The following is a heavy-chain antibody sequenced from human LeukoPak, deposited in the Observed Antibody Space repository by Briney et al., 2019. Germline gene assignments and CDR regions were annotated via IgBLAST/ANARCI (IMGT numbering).Heavy chain of an antibody. CDR1: GFTFNTYA. J-gene: IGHJ4*02. V-gene: IGHV3-30-3*01. D-gene: IGHD3-9*01. CDR2: ISYDGSTK. Sequence: GGSLRLSCAASGFTFNTYAMHWVRQAPGKGLEWVAVISYDGSTKYYADSVKGRFTISRDSAKNSLYLQMNSLRAEDTAVYYCARSTLYDILTEYYFDYWGQGTLVTVSS. CDR3: ARSTLYDILTEYYFDY.